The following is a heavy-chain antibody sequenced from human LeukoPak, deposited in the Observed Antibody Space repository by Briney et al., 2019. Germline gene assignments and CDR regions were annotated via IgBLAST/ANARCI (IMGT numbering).Heavy chain of an antibody. CDR1: GDSVSSNSAA. CDR2: TYYRSKWYN. D-gene: IGHD3-9*01. Sequence: SQTLSLTCAISGDSVSSNSAAWNWIRQSPSRGLEWLGRTYYRSKWYNDYAVSVKSRITINPDTFKNQFSLQLNSVTPEDTAVYYCARANDILTGYSNWFDPWGQGTLVTVSS. CDR3: ARANDILTGYSNWFDP. J-gene: IGHJ5*02. V-gene: IGHV6-1*01.